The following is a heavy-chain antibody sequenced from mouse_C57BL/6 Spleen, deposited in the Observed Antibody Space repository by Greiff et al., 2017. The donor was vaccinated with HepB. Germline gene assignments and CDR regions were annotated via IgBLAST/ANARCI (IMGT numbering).Heavy chain of an antibody. CDR1: GYTFTDYE. D-gene: IGHD1-1*01. CDR2: IDPETGGT. J-gene: IGHJ2*01. CDR3: TRGPLYYGSSSYFDD. Sequence: VQLQQSGAELVRPGASVTLSCKASGYTFTDYEMHWVKQTPVHGLEWIGAIDPETGGTAYNQKFKGKAILTADKSSSTAYMELRSLTSEDSAVYYCTRGPLYYGSSSYFDDWGKGTTLTVSS. V-gene: IGHV1-15*01.